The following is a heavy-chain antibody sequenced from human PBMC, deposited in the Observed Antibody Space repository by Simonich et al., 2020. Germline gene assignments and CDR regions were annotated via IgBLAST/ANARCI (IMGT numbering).Heavy chain of an antibody. D-gene: IGHD1-1*01. CDR2: IKHSGRT. CDR1: GGSFSGYY. Sequence: QVQLQQWGAGLLKPSETLSLTCAVYGGSFSGYYWSWIRQPPGKGLEWIGEIKHSGRTNYNPSLKSRVTISVDTSKNQFSLKLSSVTAADTAVYYCARNLQLGPFDYWGQGTLVTVSS. CDR3: ARNLQLGPFDY. V-gene: IGHV4-34*01. J-gene: IGHJ4*02.